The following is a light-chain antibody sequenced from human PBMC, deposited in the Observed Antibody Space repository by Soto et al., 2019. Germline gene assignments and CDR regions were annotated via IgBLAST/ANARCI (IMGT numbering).Light chain of an antibody. V-gene: IGLV2-11*01. CDR3: CSYAGSSTLV. CDR2: DVS. CDR1: SSDVAGYNY. J-gene: IGLJ3*02. Sequence: QSALTQPLSVSGSPGQSVTISCTGTSSDVAGYNYVSWHQQRPGKAPKLMIYDVSKRPSGVPDRFSGSKSGNTASLTISGLQAEDEADYYCCSYAGSSTLVFGGGTKLTVL.